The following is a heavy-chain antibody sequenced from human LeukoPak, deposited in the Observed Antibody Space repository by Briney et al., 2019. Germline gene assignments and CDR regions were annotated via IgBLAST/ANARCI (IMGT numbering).Heavy chain of an antibody. D-gene: IGHD2-2*02. CDR2: ISYDGSNK. V-gene: IGHV3-30-3*01. Sequence: GGSLRLSCAASGFTFSSYAMHWVRQAPGKGLEWVAVISYDGSNKYYADSVKGRFTISRDNSKNTLYLQMNSLRAEDTAVYCCAKVDCSSTSCYTYYYYGMDVWGQGTTVTVSS. J-gene: IGHJ6*02. CDR3: AKVDCSSTSCYTYYYYGMDV. CDR1: GFTFSSYA.